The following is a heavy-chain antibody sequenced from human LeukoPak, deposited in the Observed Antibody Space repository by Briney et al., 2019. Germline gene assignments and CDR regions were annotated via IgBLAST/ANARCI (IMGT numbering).Heavy chain of an antibody. CDR2: ISGGGGST. Sequence: GGSLSLSCAASGFTFSSYAMGWVRQAPGKGLEWVSAISGGGGSTYYADSVKGRFTISRDNSKNTLYLQMNSLRAEDTAVYYCAKVAYDFWSGYYSDDYWGQGTLVIVSS. J-gene: IGHJ4*02. CDR3: AKVAYDFWSGYYSDDY. V-gene: IGHV3-23*01. CDR1: GFTFSSYA. D-gene: IGHD3-3*01.